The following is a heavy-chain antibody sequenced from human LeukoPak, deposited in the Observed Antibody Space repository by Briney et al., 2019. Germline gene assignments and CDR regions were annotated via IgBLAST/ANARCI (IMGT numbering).Heavy chain of an antibody. V-gene: IGHV3-30-3*01. CDR1: GFTFSSYA. J-gene: IGHJ4*02. CDR2: MSYDGSNK. D-gene: IGHD6-13*01. CDR3: ARAGGQQLVLLYFDY. Sequence: GRSLRLSCAASGFTFSSYAMHWVRQAPGKGLEWVAVMSYDGSNKYYADSVKGRFTISRDNPKNTLYLQMNSLRAEDTAVYYCARAGGQQLVLLYFDYWGQGTLVTVSS.